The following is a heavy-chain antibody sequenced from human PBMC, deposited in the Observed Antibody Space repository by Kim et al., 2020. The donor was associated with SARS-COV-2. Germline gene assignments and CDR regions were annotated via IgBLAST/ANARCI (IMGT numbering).Heavy chain of an antibody. CDR3: ARSWFDP. J-gene: IGHJ5*02. V-gene: IGHV3-66*01. Sequence: SGGSTYYADSVKDRFTISRDNSKTTLYLQLNSLRAEDTAVYYCARSWFDPWGQGALVTVAS. CDR2: SGGST.